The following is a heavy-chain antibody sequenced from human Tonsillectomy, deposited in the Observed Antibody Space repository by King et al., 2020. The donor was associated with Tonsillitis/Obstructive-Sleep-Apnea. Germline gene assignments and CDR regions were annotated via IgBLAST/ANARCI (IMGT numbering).Heavy chain of an antibody. V-gene: IGHV5-51*01. Sequence: VQLVESGAEVKKPGESLKISCKGTGYSCTSYWIDWVRHMPGKGLEWMGIIYPGDSETRYSPSFQGQVTISDGKSISTAYLQWSSLKASDTAMYYCARQPELEPHFDYWGQGTLVTVSS. CDR3: ARQPELEPHFDY. CDR1: GYSCTSYW. J-gene: IGHJ4*02. CDR2: IYPGDSET. D-gene: IGHD1-14*01.